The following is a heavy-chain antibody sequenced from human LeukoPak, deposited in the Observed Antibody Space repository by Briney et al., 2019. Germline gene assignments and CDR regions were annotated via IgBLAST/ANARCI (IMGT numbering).Heavy chain of an antibody. CDR2: IYYSEST. CDR3: ARRVYSNLNDAFDI. D-gene: IGHD4-11*01. J-gene: IGHJ3*02. Sequence: PSETLSLTCTVSGGSISSYYWSWIRQPPGKGLEWIGYIYYSESTNYNPSLKSRVTISVDTSKNQFSLKLSSVTAADTAVYYCARRVYSNLNDAFDIWGQGTMVTVSS. V-gene: IGHV4-59*08. CDR1: GGSISSYY.